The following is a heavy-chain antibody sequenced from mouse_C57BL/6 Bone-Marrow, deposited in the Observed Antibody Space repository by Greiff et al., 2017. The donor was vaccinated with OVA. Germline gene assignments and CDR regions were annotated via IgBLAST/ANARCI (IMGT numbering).Heavy chain of an antibody. CDR3: ARYGNSVY. Sequence: EVQLQQSGPVLVKPGASVKMSCKASGYTFTDYYMNWVKQSHGKSLEWIGVINPYNGGTSYNQKFKGKATLTVDKSSSTAYMEHISLTSEDTAVNYGARYGNSVYWGQGTTLTVSS. V-gene: IGHV1-19*01. D-gene: IGHD2-10*02. CDR2: INPYNGGT. J-gene: IGHJ2*01. CDR1: GYTFTDYY.